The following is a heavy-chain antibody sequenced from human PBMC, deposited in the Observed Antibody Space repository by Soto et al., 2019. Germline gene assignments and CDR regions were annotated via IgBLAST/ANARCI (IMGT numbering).Heavy chain of an antibody. CDR1: GFTFSSYG. D-gene: IGHD3-3*01. J-gene: IGHJ5*02. CDR3: ARGRSDDFWSGYRTWWFDP. V-gene: IGHV3-33*01. Sequence: QVQLVESGGGVVQPGRSLRLSCAASGFTFSSYGMHWVRQAPGKGLEWVAVIWYDGSNKYYADSVKGRFTISRDNSKNTLYLQMNSLRAEDTAVYYCARGRSDDFWSGYRTWWFDPWGQGTLVTVSS. CDR2: IWYDGSNK.